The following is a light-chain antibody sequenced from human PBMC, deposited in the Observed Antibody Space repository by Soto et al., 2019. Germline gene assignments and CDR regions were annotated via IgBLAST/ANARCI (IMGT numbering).Light chain of an antibody. CDR2: GAS. J-gene: IGKJ5*01. V-gene: IGKV3-20*01. CDR1: QSVSSSS. Sequence: EIVLTQSPDTLSLSPGEGATLSCRASQSVSSSSLAWYQQKPGQAPRLLIYGASSRATGIPDRFSGSGSGTDFTLTISRLEPEDFAVYYCQHYAGSPITFGQGTRLDLK. CDR3: QHYAGSPIT.